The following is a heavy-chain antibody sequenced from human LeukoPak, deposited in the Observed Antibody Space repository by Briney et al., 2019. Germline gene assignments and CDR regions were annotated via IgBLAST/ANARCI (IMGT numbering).Heavy chain of an antibody. D-gene: IGHD6-19*01. J-gene: IGHJ4*02. CDR1: GYSISRGNH. Sequence: SETLSLTCTVSGYSISRGNHWGWIRQPPGKGLEWIGSIYHSGSTYYNPSLKSRVTISVDTSKNQFSLKLTSVTAADTAVYYCARGIKQWLVRGYDYWGQGTLVTVSS. CDR3: ARGIKQWLVRGYDY. CDR2: IYHSGST. V-gene: IGHV4-38-2*02.